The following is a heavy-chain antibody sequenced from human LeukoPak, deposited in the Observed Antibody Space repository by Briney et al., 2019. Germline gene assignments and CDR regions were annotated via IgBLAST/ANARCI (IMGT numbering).Heavy chain of an antibody. CDR3: TTTGDYGDYVLSRRGGWYFDL. CDR1: GFTFSNAW. D-gene: IGHD4-17*01. J-gene: IGHJ2*01. CDR2: IKTKTDGGTT. V-gene: IGHV3-15*01. Sequence: GGSLRLSCAASGFTFSNAWMSWVRQAPGKGLEWVGRIKTKTDGGTTDYGAPVKGRFTISRDDSKNTLYLQMKSLKTEDTAVYYCTTTGDYGDYVLSRRGGWYFDLWGRGTLVTVSS.